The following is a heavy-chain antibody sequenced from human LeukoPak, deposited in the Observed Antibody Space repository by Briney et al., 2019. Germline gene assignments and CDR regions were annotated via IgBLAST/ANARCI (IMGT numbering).Heavy chain of an antibody. CDR3: ARDLAGVVAGTPYWYFDL. D-gene: IGHD6-19*01. J-gene: IGHJ2*01. CDR2: IYSTGRT. Sequence: SQTLSLTCTVSGGSINSPGYYWSWIRQPAGRGLEWLGRIYSTGRTNYNPSLKSRVVISVEKSKNRFSLNLSSVTAADTAVYYCARDLAGVVAGTPYWYFDLWGRGTLVSVSS. CDR1: GGSINSPGYY. V-gene: IGHV4-61*02.